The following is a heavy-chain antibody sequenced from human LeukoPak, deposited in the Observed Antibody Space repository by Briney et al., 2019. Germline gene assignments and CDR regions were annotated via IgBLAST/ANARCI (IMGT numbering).Heavy chain of an antibody. V-gene: IGHV4-59*01. CDR1: GGSISSYY. CDR3: ARGYHSSNYYYYYGMDV. Sequence: KTSETLSLTCTVSGGSISSYYWSWIRQPPGKGLEWIGYIYYSGSTNYNPSLKSRVTISVDTSKNQFSLKLSSVTAADTAVYYCARGYHSSNYYYYYGMDVWGQGTTVTVSS. J-gene: IGHJ6*02. CDR2: IYYSGST. D-gene: IGHD6-13*01.